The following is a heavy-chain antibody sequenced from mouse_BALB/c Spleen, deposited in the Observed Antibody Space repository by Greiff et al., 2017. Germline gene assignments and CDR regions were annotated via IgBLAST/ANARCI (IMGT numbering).Heavy chain of an antibody. CDR2: IDPENGDT. D-gene: IGHD1-1*01. J-gene: IGHJ3*01. CDR1: GFNIKDYY. CDR3: TYYYGSSYFAY. Sequence: EVQLQQSGAELVRSGASVKLSCTASGFNIKDYYMHWVKQRPEQGLEWIGWIDPENGDTEYAPKFQGKATMTADTSSNTAYLQLSSLTSEDTAVYYCTYYYGSSYFAYWGQGSLVTVSA. V-gene: IGHV14-4*02.